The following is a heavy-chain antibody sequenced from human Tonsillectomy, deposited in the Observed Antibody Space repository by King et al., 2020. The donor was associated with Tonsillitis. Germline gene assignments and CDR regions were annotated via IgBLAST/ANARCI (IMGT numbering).Heavy chain of an antibody. J-gene: IGHJ4*02. CDR2: IRYDGSNK. CDR3: AKDMYYYDSRGIDS. Sequence: VQLVESGGGVVQPGGSLRLSCAASGFIFSSYGMHWVRQAPGKGLEWVAFIRYDGSNKYYADSVKGRFTISRDNSKNMLYLKMNSLRAEDTAVYYCAKDMYYYDSRGIDSWGQGTLVIVSS. D-gene: IGHD3-22*01. CDR1: GFIFSSYG. V-gene: IGHV3-30*02.